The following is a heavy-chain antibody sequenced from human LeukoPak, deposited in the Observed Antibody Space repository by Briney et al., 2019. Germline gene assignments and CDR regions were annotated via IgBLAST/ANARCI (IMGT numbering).Heavy chain of an antibody. D-gene: IGHD2-2*01. Sequence: SSETLSLTCTVSGGSIRSSDYYWGWIRQPPGKGLEWIGSIYHTGSTYYNPSLRSRVTVSVDTSKNQFSLKLSSVTAADTAVYYCARAGGISRHCSSTSCYYHWGQGTLVTVSS. J-gene: IGHJ5*02. CDR1: GGSIRSSDYY. CDR3: ARAGGISRHCSSTSCYYH. V-gene: IGHV4-39*07. CDR2: IYHTGST.